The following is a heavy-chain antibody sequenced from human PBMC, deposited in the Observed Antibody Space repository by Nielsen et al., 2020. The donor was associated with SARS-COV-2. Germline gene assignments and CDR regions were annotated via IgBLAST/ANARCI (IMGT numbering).Heavy chain of an antibody. CDR1: GYSFTSYW. V-gene: IGHV5-51*01. CDR3: ARRLAAPRSDYMDV. Sequence: KVSCKGSGYSFTSYWIGWVRQMPGKGLEWMGTIYPGDSDTRYSPSFQGQVTISADKSISTAYLQWSSLKASDTAMYYCARRLAAPRSDYMDVWGKGTTVTVSS. D-gene: IGHD6-6*01. J-gene: IGHJ6*03. CDR2: IYPGDSDT.